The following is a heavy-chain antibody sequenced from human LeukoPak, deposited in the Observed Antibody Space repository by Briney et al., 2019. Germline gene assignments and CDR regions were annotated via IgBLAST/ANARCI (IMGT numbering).Heavy chain of an antibody. V-gene: IGHV1-2*02. CDR1: GYTFTGYY. CDR2: INPNSGGT. J-gene: IGHJ3*02. Sequence: ASVKVSCKASGYTFTGYYMHWVRQAPGQGLEWMGWINPNSGGTNYAQKFQGRVTMTRDTSISTACMELSRLRSDDTAVYYCARVGSSGYYFHDAFDIWGQGTMVTVSS. D-gene: IGHD3-22*01. CDR3: ARVGSSGYYFHDAFDI.